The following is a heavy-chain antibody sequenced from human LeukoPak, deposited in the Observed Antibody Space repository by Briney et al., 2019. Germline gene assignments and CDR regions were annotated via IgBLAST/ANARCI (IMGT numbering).Heavy chain of an antibody. Sequence: PGGSLRLSCAASGFTFSTYAMSWVRQAPGKGLEWLSTIGGGGRDTFYADSVKGRFTVSRDDSKYTLHLQMNSLRADDTAVYYCAKTASPTPQYYYYMDVWGKGTTVTVSS. CDR1: GFTFSTYA. CDR2: IGGGGRDT. J-gene: IGHJ6*03. D-gene: IGHD2-2*01. V-gene: IGHV3-23*01. CDR3: AKTASPTPQYYYYMDV.